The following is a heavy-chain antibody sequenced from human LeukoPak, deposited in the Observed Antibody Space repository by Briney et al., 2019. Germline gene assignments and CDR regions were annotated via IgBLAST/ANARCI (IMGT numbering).Heavy chain of an antibody. V-gene: IGHV3-74*01. D-gene: IGHD1-26*01. CDR3: ARDRRGSYYGAFDI. Sequence: GGSLRLSCAASGFTFSSYLMHWVRQAPGKGLVWVSRIISDGSSTSYADSVKGRFTISRDNAKNTLYLQMNSLRAEDTGVYYCARDRRGSYYGAFDIWGQGTMVTVSS. CDR2: IISDGSST. J-gene: IGHJ3*02. CDR1: GFTFSSYL.